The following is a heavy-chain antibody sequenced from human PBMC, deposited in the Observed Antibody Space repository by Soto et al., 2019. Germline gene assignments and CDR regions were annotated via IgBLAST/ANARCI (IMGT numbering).Heavy chain of an antibody. J-gene: IGHJ4*02. V-gene: IGHV3-15*01. D-gene: IGHD3-9*01. CDR3: TTVNYDILTGERYYYCDY. CDR2: IKSKTDGGTT. CDR1: RFTFSNAW. Sequence: PGLSLRLSCASSRFTFSNAWISCVRQAPGKRREWVGSIKSKTDGGTTDYAAPVKGRFTISRDESNDTLYLQMSSLNTEDTAVYYCTTVNYDILTGERYYYCDYWGQGTLVTVSS.